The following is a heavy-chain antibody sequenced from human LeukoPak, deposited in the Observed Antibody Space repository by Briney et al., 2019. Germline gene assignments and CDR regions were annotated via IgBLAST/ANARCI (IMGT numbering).Heavy chain of an antibody. CDR3: ARGPPASRNWFDP. CDR2: INHSGST. CDR1: GGSFSGYY. J-gene: IGHJ5*02. Sequence: SETLSLTCAVYGGSFSGYYWSWIRQPPGKGLEWIGEINHSGSTNYNPSLKSRVTISVDTSKNQFSLKLSSVTAADTAVYYCARGPPASRNWFDPWGQGTLATVSS. V-gene: IGHV4-34*01.